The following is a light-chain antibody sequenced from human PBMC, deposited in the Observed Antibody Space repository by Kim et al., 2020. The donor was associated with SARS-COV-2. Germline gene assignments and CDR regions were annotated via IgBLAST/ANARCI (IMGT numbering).Light chain of an antibody. CDR1: QSVSSY. Sequence: EIVLTQSPATLSLSPGERATLSCRASQSVSSYLAWYQQKPGQAPRLLIYDASNRATGIPARFSGSGSGTDFTLTISSLEPEDFAVYYCQQRSNWPPITFAQGRRLEIK. V-gene: IGKV3-11*01. CDR2: DAS. CDR3: QQRSNWPPIT. J-gene: IGKJ5*01.